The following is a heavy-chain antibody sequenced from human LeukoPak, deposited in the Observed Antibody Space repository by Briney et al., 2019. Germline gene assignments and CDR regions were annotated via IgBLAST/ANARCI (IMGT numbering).Heavy chain of an antibody. CDR3: ARPPLEYQLLYAFDI. J-gene: IGHJ3*02. CDR2: INQYGSDQ. CDR1: GFIFSNSW. D-gene: IGHD2-2*01. Sequence: QAGGSLRLSCAVSGFIFSNSWMSWVRQAPGKGLEWVANINQYGSDQYYVDSVKGRFTISRDNSKNTLYLQMNSLRAEDTAVYYCARPPLEYQLLYAFDIWGQGTMVTVSS. V-gene: IGHV3-7*03.